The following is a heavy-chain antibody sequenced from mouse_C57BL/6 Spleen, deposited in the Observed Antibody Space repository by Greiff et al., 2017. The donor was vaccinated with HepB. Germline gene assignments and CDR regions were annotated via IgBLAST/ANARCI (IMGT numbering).Heavy chain of an antibody. V-gene: IGHV1-55*01. Sequence: QVQLQQSGPELVKPGASVKISCKASGYTFTSYWITWVKQRPGQGLEWIGDIYPGSGSTNYNEKFKSKATLTVDTSSSTAYMQLSSLTSEDSAVYYCARDYGSSYGYFDVWGTGTTVTVSS. CDR1: GYTFTSYW. CDR2: IYPGSGST. J-gene: IGHJ1*03. D-gene: IGHD1-1*01. CDR3: ARDYGSSYGYFDV.